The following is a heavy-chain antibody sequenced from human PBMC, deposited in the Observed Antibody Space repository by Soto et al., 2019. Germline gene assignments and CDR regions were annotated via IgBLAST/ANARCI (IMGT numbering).Heavy chain of an antibody. Sequence: ASVKVSCKTSGYTFTGHHIHWVRQAPGQGLEWMGWINPISGGTKYREKFQGRVSITRDKSSSTAYMELSSLTSDDSAVYYCAKDGRHCSGGSCPQGHWGQGTLVTVSS. J-gene: IGHJ4*02. CDR2: INPISGGT. V-gene: IGHV1-2*02. CDR3: AKDGRHCSGGSCPQGH. D-gene: IGHD2-15*01. CDR1: GYTFTGHH.